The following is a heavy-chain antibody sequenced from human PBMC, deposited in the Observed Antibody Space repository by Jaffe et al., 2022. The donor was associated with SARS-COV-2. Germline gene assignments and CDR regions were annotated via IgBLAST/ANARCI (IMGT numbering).Heavy chain of an antibody. J-gene: IGHJ4*02. CDR3: AATRDPKYSSSWSPYFDY. D-gene: IGHD6-13*01. Sequence: EVQLVESGGGLVQPGGSLRLSCAASGFTFSSYAMSWVRQAPGKGLEWVSAISGSGGSTYYADSVKGRFTISRDNSKNTLYLQMNSLRAEDTAVYYCAATRDPKYSSSWSPYFDYWGQGTLVTVSS. CDR2: ISGSGGST. CDR1: GFTFSSYA. V-gene: IGHV3-23*04.